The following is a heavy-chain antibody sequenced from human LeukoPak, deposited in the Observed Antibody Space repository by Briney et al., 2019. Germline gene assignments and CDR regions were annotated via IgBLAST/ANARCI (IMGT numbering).Heavy chain of an antibody. D-gene: IGHD2-15*01. Sequence: SETLSLTCAVYGGSFSGYYWSWIRQPPGKGREWIGEINHSGSTNYNPSLKSRVTISVDTSKNQFSLKLSSVTAADTAVYYCARKIPCSGGSCYPINIWGQGTMVTVSS. CDR1: GGSFSGYY. CDR2: INHSGST. V-gene: IGHV4-34*01. J-gene: IGHJ3*02. CDR3: ARKIPCSGGSCYPINI.